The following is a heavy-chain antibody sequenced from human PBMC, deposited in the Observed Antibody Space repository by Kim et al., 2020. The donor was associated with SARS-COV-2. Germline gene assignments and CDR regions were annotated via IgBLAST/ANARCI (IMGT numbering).Heavy chain of an antibody. CDR3: ARFTDSYHLLHRGNLVGMDV. V-gene: IGHV5-10-1*01. D-gene: IGHD5-18*01. J-gene: IGHJ6*02. CDR1: GYSFTSYW. Sequence: GESLKISCKGSGYSFTSYWISWVRQMPGKGLEWMGRIDPSDSYTNYSPSFQGHVTISADKSISTAYLQWSSLKASDTAMYYCARFTDSYHLLHRGNLVGMDVWGQGTTVTVSS. CDR2: IDPSDSYT.